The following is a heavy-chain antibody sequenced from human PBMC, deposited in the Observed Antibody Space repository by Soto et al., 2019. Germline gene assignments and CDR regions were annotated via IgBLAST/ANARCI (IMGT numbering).Heavy chain of an antibody. J-gene: IGHJ3*01. D-gene: IGHD4-17*01. CDR1: GFIFTNYA. CDR3: AKDADNDDYGVFDV. Sequence: EVQLLESGGGLVQPGGSLRLSCAAYGFIFTNYALSWVRQAPGKGLGWVEGVSGSGGSSYYADSVKARFTVYRDNSRSTLYLQMSSLRAEDSAIYYCAKDADNDDYGVFDVWGQGTLVTVSS. CDR2: VSGSGGSS. V-gene: IGHV3-23*01.